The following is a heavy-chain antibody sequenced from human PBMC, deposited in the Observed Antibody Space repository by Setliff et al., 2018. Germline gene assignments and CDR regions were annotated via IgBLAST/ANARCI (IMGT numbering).Heavy chain of an antibody. D-gene: IGHD2-2*01. J-gene: IGHJ5*02. CDR2: IYSSGNI. CDR3: ARDGPHCVTSSCPGAWFDP. V-gene: IGHV4-4*09. CDR1: GASISSYY. Sequence: SETLSLTCTVSGASISSYYWSWIRQPPGEGLEWIGYIYSSGNIKYNPSLKSRVTISLDTSKNQFSLKLSSVTAADTAVYYCARDGPHCVTSSCPGAWFDPWGQGILDTVSS.